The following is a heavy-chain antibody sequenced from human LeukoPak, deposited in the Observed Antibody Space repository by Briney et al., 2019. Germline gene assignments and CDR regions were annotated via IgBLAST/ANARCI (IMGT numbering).Heavy chain of an antibody. CDR3: ARGPWYFDY. V-gene: IGHV3-48*01. J-gene: IGHJ4*02. Sequence: GGSLRLSCAASGFTFSSYSMNWVRQAPGKGLEWVSYISSSSSTIYYADSVKGRFTISRDNSKNTLYLQMNSLRAADTAVYYCARGPWYFDYWGQGTLVTVSS. CDR2: ISSSSSTI. CDR1: GFTFSSYS.